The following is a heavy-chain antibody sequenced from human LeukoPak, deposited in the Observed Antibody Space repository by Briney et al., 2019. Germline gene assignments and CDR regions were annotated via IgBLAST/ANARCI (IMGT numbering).Heavy chain of an antibody. CDR1: GYSISSGYY. Sequence: SETLPLTCAVSGYSISSGYYWGCIRQPPGKGLEWIGSIYHSGSTYYNPSLKRRVTISVDTFKNQFSLKLSSVTAADTAVYYCARQGAYCGGDCYSLFDYWGQGTLVTVSS. CDR2: IYHSGST. J-gene: IGHJ4*02. D-gene: IGHD2-21*01. CDR3: ARQGAYCGGDCYSLFDY. V-gene: IGHV4-38-2*01.